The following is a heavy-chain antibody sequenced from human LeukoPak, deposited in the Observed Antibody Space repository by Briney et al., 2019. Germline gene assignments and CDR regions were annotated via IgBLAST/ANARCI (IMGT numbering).Heavy chain of an antibody. CDR3: AREDVVLVDAVRYYYYGMDV. V-gene: IGHV1-46*01. Sequence: ASVEVSCKASGYNLISYYMHWVRQAPGQGLEWMGIINPSGGSTSYAQKFQDRVTMTRDTSTSTVYMELSSLESEGTAVYYCAREDVVLVDAVRYYYYGMDVWGQGTTVTVSS. CDR2: INPSGGST. CDR1: GYNLISYY. J-gene: IGHJ6*02. D-gene: IGHD2-8*01.